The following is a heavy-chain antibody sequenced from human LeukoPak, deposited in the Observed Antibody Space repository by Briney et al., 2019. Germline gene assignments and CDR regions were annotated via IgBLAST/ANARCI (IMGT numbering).Heavy chain of an antibody. V-gene: IGHV3-48*01. Sequence: GGSLRLSCSASGFTFSDYTMKWVRQAPGKGLEWLSYIDLTTTTKYYADSVKGRFTISRDNAKSTLYLQMNSLRPEDTAIYYCARGPPLFDPWGQGTLVTVSS. CDR3: ARGPPLFDP. J-gene: IGHJ5*02. CDR1: GFTFSDYT. CDR2: IDLTTTTK.